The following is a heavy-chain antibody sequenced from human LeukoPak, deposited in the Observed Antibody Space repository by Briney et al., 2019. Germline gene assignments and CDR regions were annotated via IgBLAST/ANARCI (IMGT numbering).Heavy chain of an antibody. CDR1: GGSLSSYY. Sequence: SETLSLTCIVSGGSLSSYYFSWIRQSPGKGLEWIAYINYSGSASYNPSLKSRVTMSVDTSKQFSLSLSSVTAADTAVYYCARHNYDDYVFDIWGQGTKVTVSS. CDR2: INYSGSA. D-gene: IGHD4-17*01. V-gene: IGHV4-59*08. J-gene: IGHJ3*02. CDR3: ARHNYDDYVFDI.